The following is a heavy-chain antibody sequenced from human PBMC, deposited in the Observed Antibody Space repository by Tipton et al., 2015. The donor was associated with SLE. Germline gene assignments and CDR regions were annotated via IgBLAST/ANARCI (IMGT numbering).Heavy chain of an antibody. J-gene: IGHJ4*02. CDR2: IYFSGTS. CDR3: ARLRSDWQMTDYYFDY. CDR1: GGSISSSSYS. Sequence: LTCTVSGGSISSSSYSWGWIRQPPGKGLEWIGTIYFSGTSYYNPSLQSRVIISVDTSKNQFSLKLSSVTAADTAFYYCARLRSDWQMTDYYFDYWGQGTLVTVSS. D-gene: IGHD6-19*01. V-gene: IGHV4-39*07.